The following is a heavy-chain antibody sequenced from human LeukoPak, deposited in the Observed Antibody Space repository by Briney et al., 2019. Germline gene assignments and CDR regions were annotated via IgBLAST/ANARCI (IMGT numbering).Heavy chain of an antibody. CDR3: ARLVATTLDY. CDR2: IYYSGST. D-gene: IGHD5-12*01. V-gene: IGHV4-39*01. J-gene: IGHJ4*02. Sequence: SETLSLTCTVSGGSISSSSYYWGWIRQPPGKGLEWIGSIYYSGSTYYNPSLKSRVTISVGTSKNQFSLKLSSVTAADTAVYYCARLVATTLDYWGQGTLVTVSS. CDR1: GGSISSSSYY.